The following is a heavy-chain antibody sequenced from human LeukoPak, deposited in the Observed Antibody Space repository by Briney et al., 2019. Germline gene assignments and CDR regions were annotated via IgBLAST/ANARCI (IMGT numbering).Heavy chain of an antibody. CDR2: IDQSGGT. CDR3: AKPVGSPYYFNY. CDR1: GRSFSGHY. Sequence: SETLSLTCAAYGRSFSGHYWTWIRQVPGKGLEWIGEIDQSGGTNYNPSLKSRVIISVDTSKNQFSLKLTSVTAADTAVYYCAKPVGSPYYFNYWGQGTLVTVSS. D-gene: IGHD3-10*01. V-gene: IGHV4-34*01. J-gene: IGHJ4*02.